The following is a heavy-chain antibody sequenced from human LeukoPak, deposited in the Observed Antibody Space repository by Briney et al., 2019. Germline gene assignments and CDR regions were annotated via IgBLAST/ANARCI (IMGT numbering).Heavy chain of an antibody. Sequence: SETLSLTCTVSGGSISSYYWSWIRQPAGKGLEWIGRIYTSGSTNYNPSLKSRVTISVDTSKNQFSLKLSSVTAADTAVYYCASYYYDSSGYTYFDYWGQGTLVTVSS. V-gene: IGHV4-4*07. CDR3: ASYYYDSSGYTYFDY. CDR1: GGSISSYY. J-gene: IGHJ4*02. D-gene: IGHD3-22*01. CDR2: IYTSGST.